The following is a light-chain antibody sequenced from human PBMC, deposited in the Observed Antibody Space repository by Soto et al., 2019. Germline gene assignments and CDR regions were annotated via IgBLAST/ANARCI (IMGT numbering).Light chain of an antibody. J-gene: IGLJ1*01. CDR1: NSNIGSNT. V-gene: IGLV1-44*01. CDR2: YDN. Sequence: QSVLTQPPSASGTPGQRVTISCSGSNSNIGSNTVNWYQQLPGTAPKLLIYYDNLRPSGVPDRISGSKSGTSASLAISGLQSDDEADYYCSAWDNSLNGYVFGPGTKVTVL. CDR3: SAWDNSLNGYV.